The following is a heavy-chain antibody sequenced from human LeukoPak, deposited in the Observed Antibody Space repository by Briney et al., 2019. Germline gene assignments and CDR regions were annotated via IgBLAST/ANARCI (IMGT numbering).Heavy chain of an antibody. CDR1: GGSISSGSYY. D-gene: IGHD2-2*03. Sequence: RTSETLSITCTVSGGSISSGSYYGSWIRQPAGKGLEWIGRIYTSGSTNYNPSLKSRVTISVDTSKNQFSLKLSSVTAADTAVYYCARDRGYCSSTSCYYYYYGMDVWGQGTTVTVSS. CDR2: IYTSGST. J-gene: IGHJ6*02. CDR3: ARDRGYCSSTSCYYYYYGMDV. V-gene: IGHV4-61*02.